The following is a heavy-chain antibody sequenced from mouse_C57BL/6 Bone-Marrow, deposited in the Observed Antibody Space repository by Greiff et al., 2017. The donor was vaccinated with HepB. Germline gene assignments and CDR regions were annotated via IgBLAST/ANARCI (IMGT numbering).Heavy chain of an antibody. CDR2: INPNNGGT. Sequence: VQLQQSGPELVKPGASVKISCKASGYTFTDYYMNWVKQSHGKSLEWIGDINPNNGGTSYNQKFKGKATLTVDKSSSTAYMELRSLTSEDSAVYYCARSRGFLFDYWGQGTTLTVSS. D-gene: IGHD3-1*01. J-gene: IGHJ2*01. CDR3: ARSRGFLFDY. V-gene: IGHV1-26*01. CDR1: GYTFTDYY.